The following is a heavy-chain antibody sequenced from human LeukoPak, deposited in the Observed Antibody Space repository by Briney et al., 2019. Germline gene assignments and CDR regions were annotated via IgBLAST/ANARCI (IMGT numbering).Heavy chain of an antibody. CDR3: AKDLSYSSGWGDYYYYGMDV. CDR2: ISGSGGST. Sequence: GGSLRLSCAASGFTFGSYAMNWVRQAPGKGLEWVSTISGSGGSTYYADSVKGRFTISRDNSKNTLYLQMNSLRAEDTAVYYCAKDLSYSSGWGDYYYYGMDVWGQGTTVTVSS. CDR1: GFTFGSYA. V-gene: IGHV3-23*01. J-gene: IGHJ6*02. D-gene: IGHD6-19*01.